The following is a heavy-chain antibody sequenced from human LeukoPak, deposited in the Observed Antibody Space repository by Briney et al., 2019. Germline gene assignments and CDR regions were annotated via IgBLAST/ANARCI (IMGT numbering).Heavy chain of an antibody. CDR3: AKVRSFYYFDY. V-gene: IGHV3-30*02. CDR2: IRYKGVNI. J-gene: IGHJ4*02. CDR1: GFTFSSYG. Sequence: GGSLRLSCAPSGFTFSSYGMQWVRQAPGKGLEWVAFIRYKGVNIYYADSVKGRFTISRDNFKNTLYLQMSSLRAEDTAVYYCAKVRSFYYFDYWGQGTPVTVSS.